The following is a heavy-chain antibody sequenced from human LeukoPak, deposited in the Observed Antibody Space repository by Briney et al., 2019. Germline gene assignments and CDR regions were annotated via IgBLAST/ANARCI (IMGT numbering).Heavy chain of an antibody. J-gene: IGHJ4*02. V-gene: IGHV4-31*03. CDR3: ARTNYDYVWGSYRIDY. Sequence: DPSQTLSLTCTVSGGSISSGGYYWSWIRQHPGKGLEWIGYIYYSGSTYYNPSLKSRVTISVDTSKNQFSLKLSSVTAADTAVYYCARTNYDYVWGSYRIDYWGQGTLVTVSS. CDR1: GGSISSGGYY. D-gene: IGHD3-16*02. CDR2: IYYSGST.